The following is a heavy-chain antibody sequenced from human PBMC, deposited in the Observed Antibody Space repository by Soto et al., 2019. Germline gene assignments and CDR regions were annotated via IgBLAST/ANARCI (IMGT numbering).Heavy chain of an antibody. Sequence: PGGSLRLSCAASGFTFSSYWMSWVRQAPGKGLEWVANIKQDGSEKYYVDSVKGRFTISRDNAKNSLYLQMNSLRAEDTAVYYCARDLPRTVTTYYYYCYYMDVWGKGTTVTVSS. CDR3: ARDLPRTVTTYYYYCYYMDV. CDR2: IKQDGSEK. D-gene: IGHD4-17*01. V-gene: IGHV3-7*01. J-gene: IGHJ6*03. CDR1: GFTFSSYW.